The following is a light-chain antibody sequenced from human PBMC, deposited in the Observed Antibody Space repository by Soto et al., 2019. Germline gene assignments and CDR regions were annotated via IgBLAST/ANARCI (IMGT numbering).Light chain of an antibody. CDR1: QDITNY. CDR3: HQYDNLPHT. V-gene: IGKV1-33*01. Sequence: DIQMTQSPSSLSASVGDRVIITCQASQDITNYLNWYQQKPGKAPKLLIYDASNLETGVPSRFSGSGSGTDFTFTISSLQPEDIATYYCHQYDNLPHTFGQGTKLEIK. J-gene: IGKJ2*01. CDR2: DAS.